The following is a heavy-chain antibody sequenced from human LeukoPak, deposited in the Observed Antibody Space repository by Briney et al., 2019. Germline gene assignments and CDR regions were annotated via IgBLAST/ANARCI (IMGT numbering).Heavy chain of an antibody. CDR1: GFTFSSYW. CDR3: ARENYDSSGYVAPFDP. J-gene: IGHJ5*02. D-gene: IGHD3-22*01. CDR2: INKDGGEK. V-gene: IGHV3-7*01. Sequence: GGSLRLSCAASGFTFSSYWMSWVRQAPGKGLEWVANINKDGGEKYYVDSVKGRFTISRDNAKNSLYLQMNSLRAEDTAVYYCARENYDSSGYVAPFDPWGQGTLVTVSS.